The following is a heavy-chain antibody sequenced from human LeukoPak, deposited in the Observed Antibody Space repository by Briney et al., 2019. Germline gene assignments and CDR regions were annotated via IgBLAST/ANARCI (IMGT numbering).Heavy chain of an antibody. CDR1: AFSFSDYS. J-gene: IGHJ4*02. CDR2: ISSSADIT. CDR3: AREFNNYFDY. Sequence: PGGSLRLSCAASAFSFSDYSMSWIRQAPGQGLEWVSFISSSADITYYADSVKGRFTISRDNTKNCLYLQMNSLRAEDTAVYYCAREFNNYFDYWGQGTLVTVSS. V-gene: IGHV3-11*01.